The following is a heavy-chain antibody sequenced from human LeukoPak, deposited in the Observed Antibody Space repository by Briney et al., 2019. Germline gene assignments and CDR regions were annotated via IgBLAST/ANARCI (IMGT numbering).Heavy chain of an antibody. V-gene: IGHV3-23*01. CDR1: GFTFSSYG. CDR3: AKYPRFNHYYYYMDV. Sequence: GGSLRLSCAASGFTFSSYGMSWVRQAPGKGLEWVSAISGSGGSTYYADSVKGRFTISRDNSKNTLYLQMNSLRAEDTAVYYCAKYPRFNHYYYYMDVWGQGTLVTVSS. J-gene: IGHJ6*03. CDR2: ISGSGGST. D-gene: IGHD1-14*01.